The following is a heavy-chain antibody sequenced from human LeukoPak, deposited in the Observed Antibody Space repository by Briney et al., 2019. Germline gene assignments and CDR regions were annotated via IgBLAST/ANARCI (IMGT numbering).Heavy chain of an antibody. CDR2: IYYSGST. V-gene: IGHV4-30-4*01. J-gene: IGHJ4*02. Sequence: SQTLSHTCTVSGGSISSGDYYWSWIRQPPGKGLEWIGYIYYSGSTYYNPSLKSRVTISVDTSKNQFSLKLSSVTAADTAVYYCARVLRYFDWLNFDYWGQGTLVTVSS. D-gene: IGHD3-9*01. CDR3: ARVLRYFDWLNFDY. CDR1: GGSISSGDYY.